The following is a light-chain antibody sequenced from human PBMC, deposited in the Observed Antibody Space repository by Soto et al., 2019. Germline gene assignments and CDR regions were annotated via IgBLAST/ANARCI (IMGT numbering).Light chain of an antibody. CDR3: SSYTGSTTYV. Sequence: QSALTQPASVSGSPGQSITISCTGTSSDVGGYNYVSWYQQHPGKAPKLMIYDVSNRPSGVSNRFSGSKSGNTASLTISGLQDEDEADYYCSSYTGSTTYVFGIGTKLTVL. V-gene: IGLV2-14*01. J-gene: IGLJ1*01. CDR1: SSDVGGYNY. CDR2: DVS.